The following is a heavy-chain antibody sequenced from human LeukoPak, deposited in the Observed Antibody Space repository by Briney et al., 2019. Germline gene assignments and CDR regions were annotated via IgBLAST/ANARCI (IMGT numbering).Heavy chain of an antibody. Sequence: GGSLRLSCAASGFPFSNYWMHWVRQAPGKGLVWVSRIHSDGSSTTYADSVKGRFTISRDNAKNTLYLQMNSLRAEDTALYYCARASLWFGDHDGFDIWGQGTMVTVSS. J-gene: IGHJ3*02. CDR2: IHSDGSST. V-gene: IGHV3-74*01. CDR3: ARASLWFGDHDGFDI. CDR1: GFPFSNYW. D-gene: IGHD3-10*01.